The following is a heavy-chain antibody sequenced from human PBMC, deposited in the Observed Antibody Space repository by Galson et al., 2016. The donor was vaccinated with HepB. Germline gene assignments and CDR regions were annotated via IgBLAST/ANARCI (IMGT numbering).Heavy chain of an antibody. CDR3: ARSSYNWNVGYYFDY. J-gene: IGHJ4*02. CDR1: GGSISDYY. Sequence: CTVPGGSISDYYWSWIRQPPGKGLEWIGYIYYSGSTNYNPSLKSRVTISVDTSKSQFSLKLISVTAAGTAVYYCARSSYNWNVGYYFDYWGQGTLVTVSS. V-gene: IGHV4-59*01. D-gene: IGHD1-1*01. CDR2: IYYSGST.